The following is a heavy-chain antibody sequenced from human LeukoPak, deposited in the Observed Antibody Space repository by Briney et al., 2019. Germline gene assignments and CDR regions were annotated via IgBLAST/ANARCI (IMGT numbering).Heavy chain of an antibody. CDR3: ASLEAYYYGSGSYGNWFDP. CDR1: GGSFSGYY. D-gene: IGHD3-10*01. Sequence: SETLSLTCAVYGGSFSGYYWSWIRQPPGKGLEWIGEINHSGSTNYNPSLKSRVTISVDTSKNQFSLKLSSVTAADTAVYYRASLEAYYYGSGSYGNWFDPWGQGTLVTVSS. CDR2: INHSGST. V-gene: IGHV4-34*01. J-gene: IGHJ5*02.